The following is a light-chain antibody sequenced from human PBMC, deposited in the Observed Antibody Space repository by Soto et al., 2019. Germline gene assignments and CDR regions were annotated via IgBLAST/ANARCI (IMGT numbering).Light chain of an antibody. CDR2: DTS. J-gene: IGKJ3*01. CDR3: QQYGSSQFT. CDR1: QSVNSNY. V-gene: IGKV3-20*01. Sequence: EIVLMQSPGTLSLSPGEGATLSCRASQSVNSNYLAWYQQKPGQAPTVLIFDTSRRATGVPDRFSGSGSGTDFTLTISRLEPDDLAVYYCQQYGSSQFTFGPGTKVNSK.